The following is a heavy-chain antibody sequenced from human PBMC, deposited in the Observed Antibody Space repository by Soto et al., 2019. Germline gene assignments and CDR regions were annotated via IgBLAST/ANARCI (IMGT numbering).Heavy chain of an antibody. CDR2: IYYSGST. D-gene: IGHD5-12*01. Sequence: QVQLQESGPGLVKPSQTLSLTCTVSGGSISSGDYYWSWIRQPPGKGLEWIGYIYYSGSTYYNPYLKSRVTISVDTSKNQFSLKLSSVTAADTAVYYCARGKEMATTTFDPWGQGTLVTVSS. J-gene: IGHJ5*02. CDR1: GGSISSGDYY. V-gene: IGHV4-30-4*01. CDR3: ARGKEMATTTFDP.